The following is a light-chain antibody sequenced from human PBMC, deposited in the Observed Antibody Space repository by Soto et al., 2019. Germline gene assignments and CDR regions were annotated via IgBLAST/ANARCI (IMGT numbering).Light chain of an antibody. CDR1: SSDVGGFNY. Sequence: QSALTQPASVSGSPAQSITISCTGTSSDVGGFNYVSWYQQHPGKAPKLMIYDVTNRPSGVSYRFSGSKSGNTASLTISGLQAEDEADYYCNSYTSSGTYVFGTGTKVTVL. CDR3: NSYTSSGTYV. CDR2: DVT. J-gene: IGLJ1*01. V-gene: IGLV2-14*03.